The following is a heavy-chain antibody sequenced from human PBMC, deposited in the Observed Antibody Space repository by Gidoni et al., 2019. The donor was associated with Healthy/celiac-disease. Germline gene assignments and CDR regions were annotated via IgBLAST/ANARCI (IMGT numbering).Heavy chain of an antibody. V-gene: IGHV4-31*03. D-gene: IGHD2-15*01. CDR3: ARAGEVVARRPDWFDP. CDR2: IYYSGST. Sequence: QVQLQESGPGLVKPSQTLSLTCPVSGGSISSGGYYWSWIRQHPGKGLEWIGYIYYSGSTYYNPSLKSRVTISVDTSKNQFSLKLSSVTAADTAVYYCARAGEVVARRPDWFDPWGQGTLVTVSS. J-gene: IGHJ5*02. CDR1: GGSISSGGYY.